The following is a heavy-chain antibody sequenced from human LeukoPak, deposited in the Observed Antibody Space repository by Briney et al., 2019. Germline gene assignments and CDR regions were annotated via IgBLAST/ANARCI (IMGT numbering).Heavy chain of an antibody. J-gene: IGHJ4*02. V-gene: IGHV3-30-3*01. CDR3: ARVWFDY. D-gene: IGHD3-16*01. CDR2: ISYDGSNK. CDR1: GFTFSSYA. Sequence: PGGSLRLSCAASGFTFSSYAMHWVRQAPGKGLEWVAVISYDGSNKYYADSVKGRFTISRDNSKNTLYLQMNSLRAEDTAVCYCARVWFDYWGQGTLVTVSS.